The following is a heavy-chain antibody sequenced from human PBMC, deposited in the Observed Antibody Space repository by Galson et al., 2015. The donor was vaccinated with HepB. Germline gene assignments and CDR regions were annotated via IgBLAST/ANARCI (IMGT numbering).Heavy chain of an antibody. V-gene: IGHV3-53*01. Sequence: SLRLSCAASGFSVSSKYTSWVRQAPGKGLEWVSIIYSGGSTYYADSVKGRFTISRDSSKNTVYLQINSLRAEDTAVYYCAGDGNNYAHFYYWGQGTLVTVSS. D-gene: IGHD5-24*01. CDR1: GFSVSSKY. CDR2: IYSGGST. J-gene: IGHJ4*02. CDR3: AGDGNNYAHFYY.